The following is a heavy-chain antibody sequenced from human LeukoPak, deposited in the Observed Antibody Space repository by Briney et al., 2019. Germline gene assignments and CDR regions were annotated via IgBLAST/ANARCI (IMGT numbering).Heavy chain of an antibody. Sequence: PAASVKVSCKASGGTFSSYAISWVRQAPGQGLEWMGGIIPIFGTANYAQKFQGRVTITTDESTSTAYMELSSLRSEDTAVYYCARDLAAAGTSGDAFDIWGQGTMVTVSS. CDR3: ARDLAAAGTSGDAFDI. D-gene: IGHD6-13*01. J-gene: IGHJ3*02. CDR2: IIPIFGTA. V-gene: IGHV1-69*05. CDR1: GGTFSSYA.